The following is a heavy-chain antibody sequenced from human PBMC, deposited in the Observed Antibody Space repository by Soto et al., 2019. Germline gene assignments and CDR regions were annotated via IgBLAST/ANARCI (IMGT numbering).Heavy chain of an antibody. CDR1: GVSISSYY. CDR3: ATQEVGGTYVYTFDP. V-gene: IGHV4-59*05. Sequence: SETLSLTRTVSGVSISSYYWSWIRQPPGKGLEWIGSIYYSGSTYYNPSLKSRVTISIDTSKNQFSLKLSSVTAADTAVYYCATQEVGGTYVYTFDPWGQGTLVTVSS. CDR2: IYYSGST. D-gene: IGHD1-26*01. J-gene: IGHJ5*02.